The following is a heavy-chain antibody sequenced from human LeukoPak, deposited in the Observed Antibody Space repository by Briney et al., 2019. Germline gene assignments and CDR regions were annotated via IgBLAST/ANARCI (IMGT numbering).Heavy chain of an antibody. Sequence: KPGGSLRLSCAASGFTFSSYAMNWVRQAPGKGLEWVSSISLTSNDIYYAASVRGRFIISRDKAKNLLSLQMNSLRAEDTALYYCARGDTSLQRNDALDIWGQGTMVSVSS. CDR3: ARGDTSLQRNDALDI. CDR1: GFTFSSYA. J-gene: IGHJ3*02. V-gene: IGHV3-21*01. D-gene: IGHD2/OR15-2a*01. CDR2: ISLTSNDI.